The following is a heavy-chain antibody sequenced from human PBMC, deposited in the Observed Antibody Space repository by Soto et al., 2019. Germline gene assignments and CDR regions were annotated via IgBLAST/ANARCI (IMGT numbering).Heavy chain of an antibody. CDR1: GASNSSFY. CDR3: ARGSSSWPYHFDD. Sequence: LSLTCTVSGASNSSFYWNWIRQPPGEGLELVGQTYFRGSTNYNPSLKSRVTISLDTSKSLFSLRLRSVTAADTAIYYCARGSSSWPYHFDDWGQGALVTVSS. D-gene: IGHD6-13*01. CDR2: TYFRGST. V-gene: IGHV4-59*01. J-gene: IGHJ4*02.